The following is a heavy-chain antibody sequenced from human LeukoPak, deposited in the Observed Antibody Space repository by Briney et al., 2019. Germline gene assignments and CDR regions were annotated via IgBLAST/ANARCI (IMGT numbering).Heavy chain of an antibody. CDR3: ARVPSSSYGMDV. Sequence: GGSLRLSCAGSGFTVSSNYMSWVRQAPGKGLGWVSIFYSGGSTNYADSVKGRFTISRDNSKNTLYLQMNSLRAEDTAVYYCARVPSSSYGMDVWGQGTTVTVSS. V-gene: IGHV3-66*01. D-gene: IGHD2-2*01. J-gene: IGHJ6*02. CDR2: FYSGGST. CDR1: GFTVSSNY.